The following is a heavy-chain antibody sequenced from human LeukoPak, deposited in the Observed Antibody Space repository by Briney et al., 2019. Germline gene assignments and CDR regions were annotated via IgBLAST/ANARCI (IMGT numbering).Heavy chain of an antibody. V-gene: IGHV4-4*07. Sequence: SETLSLTCSVSGGSISGYYWNWIRQSAEKGLEWMGRIYSRGSTNYNPSFKSRVTLSVDTSKNQFSLNLISMTAAETAVYYCARPSLWSDEIFDAFDIWGQGTMVIVSS. CDR1: GGSISGYY. D-gene: IGHD2/OR15-2a*01. CDR2: IYSRGST. J-gene: IGHJ3*02. CDR3: ARPSLWSDEIFDAFDI.